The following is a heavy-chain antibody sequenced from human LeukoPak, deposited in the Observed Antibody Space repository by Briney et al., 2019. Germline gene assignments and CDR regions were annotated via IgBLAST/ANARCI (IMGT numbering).Heavy chain of an antibody. V-gene: IGHV1-2*02. CDR3: ARGEYYDRSAYCID. Sequence: ASVKVSCKASGYTFTGYYMHWVRQAPGQGLEWMGWINPNSGGTNYVQRFQGRVTMTRDTSISTAYMELSRLRSDDTAVYYCARGEYYDRSAYCIDWGQGTLVTVSS. CDR1: GYTFTGYY. J-gene: IGHJ4*02. CDR2: INPNSGGT. D-gene: IGHD3-22*01.